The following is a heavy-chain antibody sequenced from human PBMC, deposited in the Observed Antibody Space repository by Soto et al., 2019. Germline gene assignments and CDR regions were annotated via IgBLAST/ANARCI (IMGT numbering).Heavy chain of an antibody. D-gene: IGHD3-3*01. J-gene: IGHJ5*02. CDR3: VGVKGIKSFGVVRSAWFDP. Sequence: QVQLQESGPGLVKSSGTLSLTCAVSGGSINNSHWWSWVRQSPGKGLEWIGEIDHSGDTNYNPSLKSRVIMSGDKSRNQFSLQLTSVTAADTAVYYCVGVKGIKSFGVVRSAWFDPWGQGTLVTVSS. CDR1: GGSINNSHW. CDR2: IDHSGDT. V-gene: IGHV4-4*02.